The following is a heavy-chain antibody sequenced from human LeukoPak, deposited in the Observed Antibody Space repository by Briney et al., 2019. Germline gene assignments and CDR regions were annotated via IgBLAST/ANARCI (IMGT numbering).Heavy chain of an antibody. CDR3: AHPLEEQWLVAFDY. J-gene: IGHJ4*02. CDR2: IYWNDDK. V-gene: IGHV2-5*01. D-gene: IGHD6-19*01. CDR1: GFSLSTSEVG. Sequence: ESGPTLVKPTQTLTLTCTFSGFSLSTSEVGVGWIRQPPGKALEWLALIYWNDDKRYSQSLKSRLTITKDTSQNQVVLKLTNMDPVDTATYYCAHPLEEQWLVAFDYWGQGTLVTVSS.